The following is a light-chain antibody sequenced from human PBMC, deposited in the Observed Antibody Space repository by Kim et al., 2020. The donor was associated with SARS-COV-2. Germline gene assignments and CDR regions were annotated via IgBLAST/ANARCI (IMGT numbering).Light chain of an antibody. CDR3: QSYDSSLHVV. CDR1: SSNIGAGYD. CDR2: GNC. V-gene: IGLV1-40*01. J-gene: IGLJ2*01. Sequence: GRRVTSACTGSSSNIGAGYDVHWYQQLPGTAPKLLIYGNCNRPSGVPDRFSGSKSGTSASLAITGLQAEDEADYYCQSYDSSLHVVFGGGTQLTVL.